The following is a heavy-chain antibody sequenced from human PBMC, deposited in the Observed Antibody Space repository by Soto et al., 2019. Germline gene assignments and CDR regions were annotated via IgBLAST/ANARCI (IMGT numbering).Heavy chain of an antibody. D-gene: IGHD2-2*01. CDR3: ARAGDYHLTIYSDN. CDR1: GYTFSSYG. Sequence: QVQLVQSGTEVKKPGASVKVSCKASGYTFSSYGFSWVRQAPGQGLEWMGWVSAYDGSTNYAQKFQGRVTMTTDTSTSTAYMDLRSLRSDDTAVYYCARAGDYHLTIYSDNWGQGTLVPVSS. J-gene: IGHJ4*02. V-gene: IGHV1-18*04. CDR2: VSAYDGST.